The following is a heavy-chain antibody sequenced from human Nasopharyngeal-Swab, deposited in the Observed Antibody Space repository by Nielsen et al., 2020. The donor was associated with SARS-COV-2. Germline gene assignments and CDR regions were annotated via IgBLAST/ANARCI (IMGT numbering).Heavy chain of an antibody. Sequence: WIRQPPGKGLEWIGYIYYSGSTNYNPSLKSRVNISVDRSKTQFYLKLNSVTAADTAVYFCARDPGTLYYEYDREVGGTGNTRPLSS. CDR3: ARDPGTLYYEYDREV. V-gene: IGHV4-59*01. J-gene: IGHJ6*03. CDR2: IYYSGST.